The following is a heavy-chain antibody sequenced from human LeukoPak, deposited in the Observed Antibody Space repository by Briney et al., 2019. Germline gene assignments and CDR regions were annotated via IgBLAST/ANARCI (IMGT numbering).Heavy chain of an antibody. J-gene: IGHJ4*02. V-gene: IGHV3-53*01. CDR3: VKGSASSRPYYFDY. D-gene: IGHD2-15*01. CDR1: GFTVSSNY. Sequence: GGSRRLSCAASGFTVSSNYMSWVRQAPGKGLEWVSVIYSGGSTYYADSVKGRFTISRDNSKNTLDLQMSSLRAEDTAVYYCVKGSASSRPYYFDYWGQGALVTVSS. CDR2: IYSGGST.